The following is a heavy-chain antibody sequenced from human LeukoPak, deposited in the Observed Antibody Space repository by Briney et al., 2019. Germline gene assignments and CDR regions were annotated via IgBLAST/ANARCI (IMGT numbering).Heavy chain of an antibody. D-gene: IGHD3-22*01. CDR2: ISSSGSTI. CDR3: ARVQYYYDSSGYYDY. Sequence: GGSLRLSCAASGFTFSSYEMNWVRQAPGKGLEWVSYISSSGSTIYYADSVKGRFTISRDNAKNSLYLQMNSLRAEDTAVYYCARVQYYYDSSGYYDYWGQGTLVTASS. CDR1: GFTFSSYE. V-gene: IGHV3-48*03. J-gene: IGHJ4*02.